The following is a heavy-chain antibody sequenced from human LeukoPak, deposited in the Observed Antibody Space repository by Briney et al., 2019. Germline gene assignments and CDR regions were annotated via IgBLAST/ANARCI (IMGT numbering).Heavy chain of an antibody. J-gene: IGHJ4*02. CDR1: GFTFSSYW. Sequence: GGSLRLSCAASGFTFSSYWMTWIRQAPGKGLEWVANIKQDGSEKYYVDSVKGRFTISRDNSKNTLYLQMNSLRAEDTAVYYCAKDASFSYYFDYWGQGTLVTVSP. V-gene: IGHV3-7*01. CDR2: IKQDGSEK. D-gene: IGHD2/OR15-2a*01. CDR3: AKDASFSYYFDY.